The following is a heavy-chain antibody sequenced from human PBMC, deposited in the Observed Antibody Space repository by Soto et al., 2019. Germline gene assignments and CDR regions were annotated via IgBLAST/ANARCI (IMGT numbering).Heavy chain of an antibody. D-gene: IGHD3-3*02. Sequence: QVQLVQSGAEEKKPGASVKVSCKASGYTFTSYAIHWVRQAPGQRLEWMGWINACNGNTKYSQKFQGRVTITRDTPASTAYMELSSLRSEDTAVYSCAREPLDYYCGMDVWGQGTTVTVSS. CDR2: INACNGNT. V-gene: IGHV1-3*05. CDR1: GYTFTSYA. CDR3: AREPLDYYCGMDV. J-gene: IGHJ6*02.